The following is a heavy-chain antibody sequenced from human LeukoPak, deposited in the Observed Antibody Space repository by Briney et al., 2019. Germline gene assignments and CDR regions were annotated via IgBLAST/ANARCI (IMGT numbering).Heavy chain of an antibody. Sequence: GGSLRLSCAVSGLSFSRFSMIWVRQAPGKGLEWVASVTGRSSYIYYADAVKGRFTISRGNVRNTLYLRMNSLRVEDSAVYYCARDPSLESNYGVYADFWGRGTLVTVSS. V-gene: IGHV3-21*06. CDR3: ARDPSLESNYGVYADF. CDR1: GLSFSRFS. J-gene: IGHJ4*02. CDR2: VTGRSSYI. D-gene: IGHD4-17*01.